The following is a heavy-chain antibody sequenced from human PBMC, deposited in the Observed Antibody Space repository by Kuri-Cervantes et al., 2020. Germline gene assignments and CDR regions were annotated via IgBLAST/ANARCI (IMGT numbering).Heavy chain of an antibody. D-gene: IGHD4-17*01. CDR3: ARVGDGDYVHD. V-gene: IGHV4-59*01. Sequence: GSLRLSCTVSGGSISSYYWSWIRQPPGKGLEWIGYIYYSGSTNYNPPLESRVTISVDTSKNQFSLKLSSVTAADTAVYYCARVGDGDYVHDWGQGTLVTVSS. CDR2: IYYSGST. CDR1: GGSISSYY. J-gene: IGHJ4*02.